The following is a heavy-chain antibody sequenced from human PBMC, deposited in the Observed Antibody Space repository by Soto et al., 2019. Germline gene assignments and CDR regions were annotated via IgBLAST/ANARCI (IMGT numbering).Heavy chain of an antibody. Sequence: QVQLVESGGGVVQPGRSLRLSCAVSGFTVSTDGMHWVRQAPGKGLEWVAVISRDGGTKYYEDSVKGRFTISRDNSRNTLFLEMNSLRGADMAVYYCTGEVASGYWGQGTLVTVSS. CDR1: GFTVSTDG. CDR2: ISRDGGTK. D-gene: IGHD2-8*02. CDR3: TGEVASGY. J-gene: IGHJ4*02. V-gene: IGHV3-30*03.